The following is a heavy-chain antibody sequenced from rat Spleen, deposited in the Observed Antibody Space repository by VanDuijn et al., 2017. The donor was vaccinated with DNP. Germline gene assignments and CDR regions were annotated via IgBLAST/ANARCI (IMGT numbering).Heavy chain of an antibody. CDR1: GFTFSNYA. CDR2: ISTSGGNT. D-gene: IGHD1-2*01. J-gene: IGHJ2*01. V-gene: IGHV5S13*01. Sequence: EVQLVESGGGLVQPGRSLKLSCAASGFTFSNYAMAWVRQAPTKGLEWVASISTSGGNTYYPDSVKGRFTISRDNAENTVYLQMSSLRSEDTATYYCASWAPIAPISTSNYWGQGVMVTVSS. CDR3: ASWAPIAPISTSNY.